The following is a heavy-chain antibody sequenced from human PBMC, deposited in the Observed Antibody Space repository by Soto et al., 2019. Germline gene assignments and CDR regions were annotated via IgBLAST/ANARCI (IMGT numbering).Heavy chain of an antibody. D-gene: IGHD6-19*01. Sequence: EGQLVESGGGLVQPGGSLRLSCAASGFTFSDHYMDWVRQAPGKGLEVFGRTRNKANSYTTEYAASVKGRFTISRDESNNSVFLQMNSLKTEDTALYYCARVAGQHLYYLDYWGQGTLVTVSS. CDR2: TRNKANSYTT. V-gene: IGHV3-72*01. CDR1: GFTFSDHY. CDR3: ARVAGQHLYYLDY. J-gene: IGHJ4*02.